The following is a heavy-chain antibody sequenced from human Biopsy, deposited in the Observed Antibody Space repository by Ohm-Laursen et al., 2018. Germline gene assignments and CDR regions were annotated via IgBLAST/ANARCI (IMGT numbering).Heavy chain of an antibody. D-gene: IGHD3-3*01. CDR2: IYYSGTT. J-gene: IGHJ4*02. CDR1: GDSMGTYY. Sequence: GTLSLTCTVSGDSMGTYYWTWIRQPPGKGLEWIASIYYSGTTNKNPSLKSRVTISVDTSKRQFYLELSSVTAADTAIYYCARVRGGFLEWFNYWGQGTLITVSS. V-gene: IGHV4-59*01. CDR3: ARVRGGFLEWFNY.